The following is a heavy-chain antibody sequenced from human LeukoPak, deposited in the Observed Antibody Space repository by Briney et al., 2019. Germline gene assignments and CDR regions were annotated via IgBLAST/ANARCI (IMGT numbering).Heavy chain of an antibody. CDR3: AKDMSRPYGDYSSNYYYYGMDV. J-gene: IGHJ6*02. CDR2: ISWNSGSI. CDR1: GFTFDDYA. D-gene: IGHD4-17*01. V-gene: IGHV3-9*01. Sequence: GGSLRLSCAASGFTFDDYAMHWVRQAPGKGLEWVSGISWNSGSIGYADSVKGRFTISRDNAKNSLYLQMNSLRAEDTALYYCAKDMSRPYGDYSSNYYYYGMDVWGQGTTVTVSS.